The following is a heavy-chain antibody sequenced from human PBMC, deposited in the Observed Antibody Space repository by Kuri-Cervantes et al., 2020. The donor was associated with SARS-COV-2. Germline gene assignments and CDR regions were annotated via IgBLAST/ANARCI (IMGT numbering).Heavy chain of an antibody. V-gene: IGHV4-38-2*01. CDR3: ARVNPGSYLPFDY. CDR1: GYSISSRYY. Sequence: SQTLSLTCAVSGYSISSRYYWAWIRQSPGKGLEWIGTIYHRGSTYYNPSLKSRLTISVDTSKNQFSLKLTSMTAADTAVYYCARVNPGSYLPFDYWGQGTLVTVSS. CDR2: IYHRGST. J-gene: IGHJ4*02. D-gene: IGHD1-26*01.